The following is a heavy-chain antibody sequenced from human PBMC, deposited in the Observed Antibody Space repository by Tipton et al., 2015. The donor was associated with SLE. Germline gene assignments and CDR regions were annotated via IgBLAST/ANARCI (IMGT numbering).Heavy chain of an antibody. D-gene: IGHD6-6*01. Sequence: TLSLTCNVSGASISSSYLSWVRQPPGKGLEWIGYVYYSGTTNYNPSLLSRVTISADTSKNQFSLKLRSVTAADTAVYYCARDGAEYSNSSGGLYYYYYMDVWGKGTTVTVSS. V-gene: IGHV4-59*01. CDR1: GASISSSY. CDR3: ARDGAEYSNSSGGLYYYYYMDV. J-gene: IGHJ6*03. CDR2: VYYSGTT.